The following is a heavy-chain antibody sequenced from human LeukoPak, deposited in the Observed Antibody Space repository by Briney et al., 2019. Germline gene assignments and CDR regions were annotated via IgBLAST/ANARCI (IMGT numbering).Heavy chain of an antibody. CDR2: IWNDGSDK. CDR3: ARDGPEAAATTTWYFDS. Sequence: PGGSPRLSCAASGFTFSNFGIHWVRQAPGKGLQWVAVIWNDGSDKYYADPVKGRFTISRDNSKNTVHLQMNSLRAEDTAVYYCARDGPEAAATTTWYFDSWGQGTQVTVSS. CDR1: GFTFSNFG. D-gene: IGHD1-26*01. J-gene: IGHJ4*02. V-gene: IGHV3-33*01.